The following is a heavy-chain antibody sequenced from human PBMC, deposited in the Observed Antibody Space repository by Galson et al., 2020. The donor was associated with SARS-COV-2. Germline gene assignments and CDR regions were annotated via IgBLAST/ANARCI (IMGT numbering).Heavy chain of an antibody. CDR2: INAGNGDT. J-gene: IGHJ3*02. V-gene: IGHV1-3*01. CDR3: ARPLTYYSGSNTYYDAFDI. CDR1: GYTFNNYG. D-gene: IGHD3-22*01. Sequence: ASVKVSCKASGYTFNNYGMHWVRQAPGQRLEWMGWINAGNGDTKYSQKFQGRVTLTRDTSASTAYMELSSLRSEDTAVDYCARPLTYYSGSNTYYDAFDIWGQGTMVTVSS.